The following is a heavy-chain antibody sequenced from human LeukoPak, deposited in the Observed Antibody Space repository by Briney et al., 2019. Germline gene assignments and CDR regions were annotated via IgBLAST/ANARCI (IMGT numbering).Heavy chain of an antibody. Sequence: PGRSLRLSCAASGFTFSSYGMHWVRQAPAKGLDWVALISFDGGKKYYADSAKGRFTVSRDNSKNTLYLQMNSLIPDDTAVYYCAKGTQQWWTFDALGIWGQGTMVTVSS. D-gene: IGHD5-18*01. CDR2: ISFDGGKK. J-gene: IGHJ3*02. CDR1: GFTFSSYG. V-gene: IGHV3-30*18. CDR3: AKGTQQWWTFDALGI.